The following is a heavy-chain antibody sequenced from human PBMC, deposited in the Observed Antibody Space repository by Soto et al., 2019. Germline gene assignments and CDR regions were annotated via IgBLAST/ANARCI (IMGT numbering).Heavy chain of an antibody. J-gene: IGHJ4*02. CDR3: AREETGFGYFDY. V-gene: IGHV4-61*01. CDR2: IYYSGST. Sequence: SETLSLTCTVSGGSVSSGSYYWSWIRQPPGKGLEWIGYIYYSGSTNYNPSLKSRVTISVDTSKNQFSLKLSSVTAADTAVYYCAREETGFGYFDYWGQGTLVTVSS. CDR1: GGSVSSGSYY. D-gene: IGHD3-10*01.